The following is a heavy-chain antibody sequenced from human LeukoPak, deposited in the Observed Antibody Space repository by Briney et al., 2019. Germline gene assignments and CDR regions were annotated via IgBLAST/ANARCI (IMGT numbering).Heavy chain of an antibody. CDR1: GGTFSSYA. D-gene: IGHD5-12*01. CDR3: ARQNIVATIQGYYFDY. CDR2: IIPIFGTA. V-gene: IGHV1-69*06. Sequence: ASVKVSCKASGGTFSSYAISWVRQAPGQGLEWMEGIIPIFGTANYAQKFQGRVTTTADKSTSTAYMELSSLRSEDTAVYYCARQNIVATIQGYYFDYWGQGTLVTVSS. J-gene: IGHJ4*02.